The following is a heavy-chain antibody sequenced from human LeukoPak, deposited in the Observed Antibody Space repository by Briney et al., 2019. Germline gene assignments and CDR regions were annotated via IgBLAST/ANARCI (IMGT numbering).Heavy chain of an antibody. V-gene: IGHV4-4*07. CDR2: IYTSGST. Sequence: SETLSLTCTVSGGSISSYYWSWIRQPAGKGLEWIGRIYTSGSTNYNPSLKSRVTMSVDTSKNQFSLKLSSVTAADTAVYYCAREKNIAAAGPYYYYYMDVWGKGTTVTISS. CDR3: AREKNIAAAGPYYYYYMDV. D-gene: IGHD6-13*01. CDR1: GGSISSYY. J-gene: IGHJ6*03.